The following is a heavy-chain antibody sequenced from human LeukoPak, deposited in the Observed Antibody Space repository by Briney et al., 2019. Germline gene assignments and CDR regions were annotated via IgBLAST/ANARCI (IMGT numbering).Heavy chain of an antibody. CDR1: GFSVSTNY. V-gene: IGHV3-53*01. CDR3: ARAGDHYHWYLDV. Sequence: GGSLRLSCEGSGFSVSTNYMNWVRQAPGKGLEWVSILYSGGSTYYADSVKGRFTVSRDSPKNTLYLHMNSLRAEDTAVYYCARAGDHYHWYLDVWGRGTLVTASS. D-gene: IGHD1-14*01. CDR2: LYSGGST. J-gene: IGHJ2*01.